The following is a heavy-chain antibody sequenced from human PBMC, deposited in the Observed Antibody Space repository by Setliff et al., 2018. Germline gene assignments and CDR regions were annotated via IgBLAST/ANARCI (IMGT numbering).Heavy chain of an antibody. D-gene: IGHD3-9*01. CDR1: GGTFSSYG. Sequence: SVKVSCKASGGTFSSYGISWVRQAPGQGLEWMGGTIPVFGTTDYAQKFQGRVTIMTDESTSTAYMELSSLRSEDTAVYYCATGFLRYDILTGYYQRPHYFEYWGQGTLVTVSS. CDR2: TIPVFGTT. CDR3: ATGFLRYDILTGYYQRPHYFEY. V-gene: IGHV1-69*05. J-gene: IGHJ4*02.